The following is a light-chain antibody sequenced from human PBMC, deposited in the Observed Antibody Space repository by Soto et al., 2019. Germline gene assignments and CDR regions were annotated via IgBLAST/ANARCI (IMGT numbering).Light chain of an antibody. CDR2: DAS. CDR3: QQYNNWPRT. J-gene: IGKJ1*01. V-gene: IGKV3-15*01. Sequence: EIVLTQSPATLSLSPGERATLSCRASQTVSSYLAWYQQKPGQAPRLLIYDASTRATGIPARFSGSGSGTEFTLTFSSLQSEDFAVYYCQQYNNWPRTFGQGTKVDIK. CDR1: QTVSSY.